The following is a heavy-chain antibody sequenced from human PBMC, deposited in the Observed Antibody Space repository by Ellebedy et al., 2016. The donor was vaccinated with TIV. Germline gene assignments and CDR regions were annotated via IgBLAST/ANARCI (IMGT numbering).Heavy chain of an antibody. CDR3: AHGSGWYHY. V-gene: IGHV4-38-2*02. J-gene: IGHJ4*02. CDR1: GGSISSGYY. Sequence: MPSETLSLTCTVSGGSISSGYYWGWIRQPPGKGLEWIGSIYHSGSTYYNPSLKSRVTISVDTSKNQFSLKLSSVTAADTAVYYCAHGSGWYHYWGQGTLVTVSS. D-gene: IGHD6-19*01. CDR2: IYHSGST.